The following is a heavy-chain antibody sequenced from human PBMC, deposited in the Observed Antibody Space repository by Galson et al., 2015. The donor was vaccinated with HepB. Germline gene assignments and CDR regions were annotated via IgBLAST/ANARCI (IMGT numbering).Heavy chain of an antibody. D-gene: IGHD3-22*01. V-gene: IGHV1-2*06. J-gene: IGHJ4*02. CDR2: INPNSGAT. CDR3: ASSHDSSGYYYVDY. Sequence: SVKVSCKASGYTFTDYYIHWVRQAPGKGLEWMGRINPNSGATNYAQKFQGRVTMTRDTSIRTAYMELSRLRYDDTAVFYCASSHDSSGYYYVDYWSQGTLVTVSS. CDR1: GYTFTDYY.